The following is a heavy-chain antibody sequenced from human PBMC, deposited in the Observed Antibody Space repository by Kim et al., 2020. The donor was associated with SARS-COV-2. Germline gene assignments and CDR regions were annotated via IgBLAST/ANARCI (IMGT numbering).Heavy chain of an antibody. J-gene: IGHJ4*02. CDR3: ALVTAAATPFDY. D-gene: IGHD2-15*01. Sequence: HFSPSLKSRLTITKDTSKNQVVLTMTNMEPVDTATYYCALVTAAATPFDYWGQGTLVTVSS. V-gene: IGHV2-5*01.